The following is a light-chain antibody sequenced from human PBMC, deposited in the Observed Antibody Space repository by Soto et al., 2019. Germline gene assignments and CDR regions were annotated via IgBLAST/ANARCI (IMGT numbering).Light chain of an antibody. V-gene: IGKV3-20*01. J-gene: IGKJ3*01. CDR2: GAS. CDR3: QQYGRSPGLLT. CDR1: QSVSSRS. Sequence: EIVLTQSPGTLSLSPGERATLSCRASQSVSSRSLAWYQQKPGQAPRLLISGASSRAADIPDRFSGSGSGTDFTLTTNRLEPEDFAVYYCQQYGRSPGLLTFGPGTKVEIK.